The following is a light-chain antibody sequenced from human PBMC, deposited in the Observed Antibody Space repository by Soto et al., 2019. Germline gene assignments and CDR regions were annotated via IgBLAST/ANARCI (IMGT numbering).Light chain of an antibody. CDR2: RDN. V-gene: IGLV1-47*01. CDR1: ISNIATNY. Sequence: QPVLTQPPSVSGTPGQRVTISCSGGISNIATNYVHWFQQLPGTAPKVLSNRDNQRPSWVPDRVSGSKSGTSASPAISGLRSEDEAEDDCAAWDDTVRSYVFGTGTKLTVL. CDR3: AAWDDTVRSYV. J-gene: IGLJ1*01.